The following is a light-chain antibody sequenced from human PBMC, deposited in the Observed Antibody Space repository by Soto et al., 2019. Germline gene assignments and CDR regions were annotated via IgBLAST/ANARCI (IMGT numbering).Light chain of an antibody. CDR2: GAS. CDR1: QSVTDNY. J-gene: IGKJ1*01. Sequence: EIVLTQSPATLSLSPGERATLSCRASQSVTDNYLAWYQQKPGQAPRLVISGASSRTSGIPDRFSGSGSGTDFTLTISRLEPEDFAVYYCQQRSNWPRTFGQGTKV. V-gene: IGKV3D-20*02. CDR3: QQRSNWPRT.